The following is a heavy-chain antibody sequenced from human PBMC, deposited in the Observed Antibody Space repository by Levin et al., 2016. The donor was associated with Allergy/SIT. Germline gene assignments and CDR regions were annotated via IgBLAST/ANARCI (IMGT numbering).Heavy chain of an antibody. D-gene: IGHD3-9*01. CDR2: INHSGST. Sequence: SETLSLTCAVYGGSFSGYYWSWIRQPPGKGLEWIGEINHSGSTNYNPSLKSRVTISVDTSKNQFSLKLSSVTAADTAVYYCARGPFFNYDILTGYRRPIGVDVWGKGTTVTVSS. CDR3: ARGPFFNYDILTGYRRPIGVDV. J-gene: IGHJ6*04. V-gene: IGHV4-34*01. CDR1: GGSFSGYY.